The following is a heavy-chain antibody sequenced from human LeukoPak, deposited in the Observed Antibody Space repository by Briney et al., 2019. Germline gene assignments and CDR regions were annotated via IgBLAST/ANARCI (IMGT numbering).Heavy chain of an antibody. V-gene: IGHV4-59*01. CDR3: ARDRGDGYDYWDY. CDR2: IYYTGST. CDR1: GGSISTYY. Sequence: SETLSLTCTVSGGSISTYYWSWIRQPPGKGLEWIGYIYYTGSTNYNPSLKSRVTISVDTSKNQFSLKLSSVTAADTAVYYCARDRGDGYDYWDYWGQGTLVTVSS. D-gene: IGHD5-12*01. J-gene: IGHJ4*02.